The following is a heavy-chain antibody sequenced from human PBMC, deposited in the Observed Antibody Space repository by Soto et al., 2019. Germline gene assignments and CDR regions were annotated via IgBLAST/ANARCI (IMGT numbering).Heavy chain of an antibody. CDR2: ISTSGST. J-gene: IGHJ5*02. CDR3: ARGPYRNNNWFEP. V-gene: IGHV4-4*07. D-gene: IGHD4-4*01. CDR1: GGSISSYY. Sequence: SQTLSLTXTVSGGSISSYYWRWIRQPAGKGLQWIGRISTSGSTNYKPSLKSRVTLSVDTSKNQFSLKLSSVTATDTAVYYCARGPYRNNNWFEPWGQGTLVTVSA.